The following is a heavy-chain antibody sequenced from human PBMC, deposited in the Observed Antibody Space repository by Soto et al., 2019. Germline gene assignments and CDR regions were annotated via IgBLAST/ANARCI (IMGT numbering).Heavy chain of an antibody. CDR3: ARKSQYSSSWYDAFDI. CDR2: IYHSGTT. J-gene: IGHJ3*02. Sequence: SETLSLTCAVSGDSISTGYYWAWIRQPPGKGLEWIGSIYHSGTTYYNPSLKSRVTISVDTSKNQFSLRLSSVNAVDTAVYYCARKSQYSSSWYDAFDIWGQGTMVTVSS. CDR1: GDSISTGYY. V-gene: IGHV4-38-2*01. D-gene: IGHD6-13*01.